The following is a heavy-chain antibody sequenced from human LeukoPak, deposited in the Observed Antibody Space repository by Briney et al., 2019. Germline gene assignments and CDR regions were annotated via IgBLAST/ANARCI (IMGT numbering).Heavy chain of an antibody. D-gene: IGHD5-18*01. J-gene: IGHJ4*02. CDR1: GYTFTGYY. CDR3: ARAPSRGYTYGSLDY. Sequence: ASVKVSCKASGYTFTGYYIHWVRQAPGQGLEWMAWINPNGGGTNYAQKFQGRVAVTRDSSISTAYMELSGLTSDDTAVYYCARAPSRGYTYGSLDYWGQGTLVTVSS. CDR2: INPNGGGT. V-gene: IGHV1-2*02.